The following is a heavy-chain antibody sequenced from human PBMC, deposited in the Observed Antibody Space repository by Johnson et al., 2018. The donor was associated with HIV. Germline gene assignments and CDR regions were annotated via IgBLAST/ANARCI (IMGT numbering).Heavy chain of an antibody. CDR3: ARVGVLYYYDSSGYRDDAFDI. V-gene: IGHV3-15*01. CDR2: IKSKTDGGTT. D-gene: IGHD3-22*01. Sequence: VQLVESGGGLVKPGGSLRLSCAASGFTFSNAWMSWVRQAPGKGLEWVGRIKSKTDGGTTDYAAPVKGRFTISRDDSKNTLYLQMNSLKTEDTAVYYCARVGVLYYYDSSGYRDDAFDIWGQGTMVTVSS. CDR1: GFTFSNAW. J-gene: IGHJ3*02.